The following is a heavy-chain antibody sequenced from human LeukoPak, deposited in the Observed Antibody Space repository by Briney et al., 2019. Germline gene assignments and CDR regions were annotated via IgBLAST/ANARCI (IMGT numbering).Heavy chain of an antibody. CDR1: GFTFSSYS. CDR2: ISSSSSYI. Sequence: PGGSLRLSCAASGFTFSSYSMNWVRQAPGKGLEWVSSISSSSSYIYYADSVKGRFTISRDNAKNSLYLQMNSLRAEDTAVYYCARDERSRYQLLPSRVDYWGQGTLVTVSS. CDR3: ARDERSRYQLLPSRVDY. V-gene: IGHV3-21*01. D-gene: IGHD2-2*01. J-gene: IGHJ4*02.